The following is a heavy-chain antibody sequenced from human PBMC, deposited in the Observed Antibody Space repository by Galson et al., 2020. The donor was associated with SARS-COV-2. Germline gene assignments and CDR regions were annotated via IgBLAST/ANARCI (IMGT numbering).Heavy chain of an antibody. CDR1: GFTNGSNY. CDR2: MYPGGDT. D-gene: IGHD1-7*01. J-gene: IGHJ3*02. Sequence: GRTLKLSCAAYGFTNGSNYMSWARQAPGKGLEWVSLMYPGGDTYYADSVKGRFTISRDNSQNTLYLQMKSLRAEDTAIYFCAREQWRNYFDAFDIWGQGTLVTVSS. V-gene: IGHV3-53*01. CDR3: AREQWRNYFDAFDI.